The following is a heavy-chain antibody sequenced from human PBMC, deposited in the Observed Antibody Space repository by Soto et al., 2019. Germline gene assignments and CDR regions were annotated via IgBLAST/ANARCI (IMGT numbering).Heavy chain of an antibody. CDR3: ARTPGVITVINAFDH. V-gene: IGHV3-23*01. J-gene: IGHJ4*02. D-gene: IGHD3-22*01. CDR1: GFTFNKHA. Sequence: GGSLRLSCVASGFTFNKHALAWVRQAPGKGLEWVSAISGSGSSTYDSDSVKGRFTISRDNSNNTLYLQMNSLRAEDTAIYYCARTPGVITVINAFDHWGQGTPVTVSS. CDR2: ISGSGSST.